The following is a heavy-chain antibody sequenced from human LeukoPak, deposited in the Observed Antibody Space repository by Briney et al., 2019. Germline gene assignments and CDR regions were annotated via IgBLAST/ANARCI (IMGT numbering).Heavy chain of an antibody. V-gene: IGHV3-23*01. CDR1: GFTFSSYA. J-gene: IGHJ4*02. D-gene: IGHD7-27*01. Sequence: GGSLRLSCAASGFTFSSYAMSWVRQAPGKGLEWVSAIRVGGETHYADSVKGRFTISSDNSENTLFLQMSGLRAEDTAVYYCAKGTGDAGYYFDSWGREPWSPSPQ. CDR3: AKGTGDAGYYFDS. CDR2: IRVGGET.